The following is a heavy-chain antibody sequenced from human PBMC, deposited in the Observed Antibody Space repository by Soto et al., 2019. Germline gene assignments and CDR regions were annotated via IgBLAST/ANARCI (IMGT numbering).Heavy chain of an antibody. Sequence: QVQLVQSGAEVKKPGSSVKVSCKASGGTFSSYTISWVRQAPGQGLEWMRRIIPILGIANYAQKFQGRVTITADKSTSTAYMELSSLRSEDTAVYYCARGTYGDHYSSWGQGTLVTVSS. D-gene: IGHD4-17*01. CDR2: IIPILGIA. CDR3: ARGTYGDHYSS. J-gene: IGHJ4*02. V-gene: IGHV1-69*02. CDR1: GGTFSSYT.